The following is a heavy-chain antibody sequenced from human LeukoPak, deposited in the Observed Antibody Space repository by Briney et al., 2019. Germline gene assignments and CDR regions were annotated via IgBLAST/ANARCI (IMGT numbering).Heavy chain of an antibody. CDR3: LPGIAVAGTMYGY. J-gene: IGHJ4*02. Sequence: GGSLRLSCAASGVTFSSYTMNWVRQAPGKGLEWVAFIRYDGSNKYYADSVKGRFTISRDNSKNTLYLQMNSLRAEDTAVYYCLPGIAVAGTMYGYWGQGTLVTVSS. CDR2: IRYDGSNK. D-gene: IGHD6-19*01. CDR1: GVTFSSYT. V-gene: IGHV3-30*02.